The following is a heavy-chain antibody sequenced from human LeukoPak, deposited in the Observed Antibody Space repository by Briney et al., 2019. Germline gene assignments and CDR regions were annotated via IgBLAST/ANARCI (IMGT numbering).Heavy chain of an antibody. V-gene: IGHV4-39*07. CDR3: ARTPFFYYYYYYYMDV. CDR1: GGSISSSSYY. J-gene: IGHJ6*03. Sequence: SETLSLTCTVSGGSISSSSYYWGWIRQPPGKGLEWIGSIYYSGSTYYNPSLKSRVTISVDTSKNQFSLKPSSVTAADTAVYYCARTPFFYYYYYYYMDVWGKGTTVTVSS. CDR2: IYYSGST.